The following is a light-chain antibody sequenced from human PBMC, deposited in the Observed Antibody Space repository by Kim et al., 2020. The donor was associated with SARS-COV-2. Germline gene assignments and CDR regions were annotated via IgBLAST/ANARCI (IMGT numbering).Light chain of an antibody. CDR1: PSLRSRC. CDR3: QLYGSSPLIT. CDR2: GAS. V-gene: IGKV3-20*01. J-gene: IGKJ5*01. Sequence: PSASATLSCTSSPSLRSRCLAWSQQKPRQDPTLLIYGASTRATGSADRCCGSGSATDFTLTISRLEPEDFAVYFCQLYGSSPLITFGQGTRLEIK.